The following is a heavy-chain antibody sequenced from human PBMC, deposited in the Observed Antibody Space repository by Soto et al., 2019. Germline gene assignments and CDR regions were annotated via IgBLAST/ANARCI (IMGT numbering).Heavy chain of an antibody. CDR2: ITWNSGSI. CDR3: AKDIREYSSGWTYFDY. Sequence: EVQLVESGGGLVQPGRSLKLSCAASGFTFHDYAMHWVRQGQGKGLEWVSGITWNSGSIDYADSVKGRFTISRDNAKNSLYLQMNSLRPEDTALYYCAKDIREYSSGWTYFDYWGHGTLLTVSS. J-gene: IGHJ4*01. V-gene: IGHV3-9*01. D-gene: IGHD6-19*01. CDR1: GFTFHDYA.